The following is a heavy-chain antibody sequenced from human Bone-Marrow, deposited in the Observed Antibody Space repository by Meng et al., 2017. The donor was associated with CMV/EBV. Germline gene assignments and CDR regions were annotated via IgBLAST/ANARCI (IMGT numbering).Heavy chain of an antibody. CDR3: ARAGVPAANPFYGMDV. CDR1: GGSISSYY. J-gene: IGHJ6*02. CDR2: IYYSGST. D-gene: IGHD2-2*01. V-gene: IGHV4-59*01. Sequence: GSLRLSCTVSGGSISSYYWSWIRQPPGKGLEWIGYIYYSGSTNYNPSLKSRVTISVDTSKNQFSLKLSSVTAADTAVYYCARAGVPAANPFYGMDVWGQGTTVTVSS.